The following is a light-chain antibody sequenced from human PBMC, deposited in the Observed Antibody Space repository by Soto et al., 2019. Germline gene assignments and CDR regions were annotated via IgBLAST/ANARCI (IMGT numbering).Light chain of an antibody. V-gene: IGLV2-14*03. Sequence: QSALTQPASVSGSPGQSITISCTGTSSDVGAYNYVSWYQQHTGKAPKLMVCDVSNRPSGVSDRFSGSKSGNTASLTISGLLAEDEADYYCYSYTSSSTYVFGTGTKLTVL. CDR2: DVS. CDR3: YSYTSSSTYV. CDR1: SSDVGAYNY. J-gene: IGLJ1*01.